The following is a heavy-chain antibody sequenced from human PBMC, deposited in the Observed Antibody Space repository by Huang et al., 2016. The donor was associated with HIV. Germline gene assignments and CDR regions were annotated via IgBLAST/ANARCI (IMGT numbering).Heavy chain of an antibody. D-gene: IGHD1-1*01. V-gene: IGHV3-23*01. CDR2: ISGSGGTT. Sequence: EVQLLESGGDLVQPGGSLRLSCAASGFTFSSYAMSWVRQAPGKGLHWVAYISGSGGTTYFAASVKGRFTISRDNSKNTLYLQINSLRAEDTAVYYCAKDLKSGTTEGGFDYWGQGTLVTVSS. J-gene: IGHJ4*02. CDR1: GFTFSSYA. CDR3: AKDLKSGTTEGGFDY.